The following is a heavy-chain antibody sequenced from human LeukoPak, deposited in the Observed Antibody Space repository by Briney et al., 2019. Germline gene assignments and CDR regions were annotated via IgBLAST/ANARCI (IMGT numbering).Heavy chain of an antibody. D-gene: IGHD3-22*01. V-gene: IGHV3-48*01. CDR3: ARDGYPDSSGYYPDCRY. Sequence: GGSLRLSCAASGFIFSNYNMIWVRQAPGKGLEWVSYISSGSSTIYYAGSVKGRFTISRDNAKNSLYLQMNSLRAEDTAVYYCARDGYPDSSGYYPDCRYWGQGTLVTVSS. J-gene: IGHJ4*02. CDR2: ISSGSSTI. CDR1: GFIFSNYN.